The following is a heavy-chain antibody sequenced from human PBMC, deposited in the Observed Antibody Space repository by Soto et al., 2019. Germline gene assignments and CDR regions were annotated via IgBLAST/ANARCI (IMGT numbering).Heavy chain of an antibody. CDR1: GYTFTSYA. J-gene: IGHJ4*02. CDR2: INAGNGNT. Sequence: QVQLVQSGAEVKKPGASVKVSCKASGYTFTSYAMHWVRQAPGQRLEWMGWINAGNGNTKYSQKFQGRVTITRDTSASTAYMELSSLRSEHTAVYYCARSITGTTDFDYWGQGTLVTVSS. D-gene: IGHD1-20*01. V-gene: IGHV1-3*01. CDR3: ARSITGTTDFDY.